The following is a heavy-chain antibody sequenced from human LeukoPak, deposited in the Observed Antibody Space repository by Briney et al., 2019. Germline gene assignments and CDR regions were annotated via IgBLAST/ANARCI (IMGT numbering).Heavy chain of an antibody. V-gene: IGHV4-39*01. D-gene: IGHD5-12*01. CDR2: IYNSGST. J-gene: IGHJ5*02. CDR1: GGSTSSSGYY. Sequence: SETLSLTCTVSGGSTSSSGYYWGWVRQPPGKGLEWIGSIYNSGSTYYNPSLKSRVTMSVDTSKNQFSLKLSAVTAADTAVYYCARQFHGSGYVDDLWGQGTLVTVSS. CDR3: ARQFHGSGYVDDL.